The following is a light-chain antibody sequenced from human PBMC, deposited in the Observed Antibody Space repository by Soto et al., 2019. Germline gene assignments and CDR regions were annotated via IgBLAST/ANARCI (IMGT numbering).Light chain of an antibody. V-gene: IGKV1-5*03. CDR3: QQYDSFPWT. J-gene: IGKJ1*01. Sequence: DIQMPKSPSTLSASVGDSATISCRASQSISSWLAWYQQKPGKAPKLLIYKASSLESGVPSTFSGSGSGTEFTLTISSLQPDDFATYYCQQYDSFPWTVGQGNKVDIK. CDR2: KAS. CDR1: QSISSW.